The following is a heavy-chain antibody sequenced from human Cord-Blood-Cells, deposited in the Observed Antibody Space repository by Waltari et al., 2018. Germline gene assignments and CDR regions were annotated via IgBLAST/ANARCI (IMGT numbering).Heavy chain of an antibody. J-gene: IGHJ4*02. CDR3: ARGETGDHRVDY. V-gene: IGHV4-34*01. CDR2: INHSGST. Sequence: VQLQQWGAGPLQPSETLSLTGAVYGGSFSGSYWTWIRQPPGKGLAWIWEINHSGSTNYNPSLKSRVTISVDTSKDQFSLKLSSVTAADTAVYYCARGETGDHRVDYWGQGTLVTVSS. D-gene: IGHD7-27*01. CDR1: GGSFSGSY.